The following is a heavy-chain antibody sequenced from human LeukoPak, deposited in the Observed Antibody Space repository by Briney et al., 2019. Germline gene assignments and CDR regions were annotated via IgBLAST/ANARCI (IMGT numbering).Heavy chain of an antibody. CDR2: ISAYNGNT. Sequence: ASVKVSCKASGYTFTGYYMHWVRQAPGQGLEWMGWISAYNGNTNYAQKLQGRVTMTTDTSTSTAYMELRSPRSDDTAVYYCARGLPRLRYYYYYYMDVWGKGTTVTVSS. CDR1: GYTFTGYY. CDR3: ARGLPRLRYYYYYYMDV. V-gene: IGHV1-18*04. D-gene: IGHD3-3*01. J-gene: IGHJ6*03.